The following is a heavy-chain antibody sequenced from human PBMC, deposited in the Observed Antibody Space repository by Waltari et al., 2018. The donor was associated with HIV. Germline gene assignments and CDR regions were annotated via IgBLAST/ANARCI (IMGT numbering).Heavy chain of an antibody. CDR2: IHPAHADV. D-gene: IGHD2-21*01. Sequence: EVQLEQSGTEVKKPGESLKLSCKTYGYSFTSQWIALVRRVPGHGLEWIGSIHPAHADVKYSPAFEGQVTISVAKSAATAYLQWHSLKASDNALYFCASTIVGSFDGFDTWGPGTMVTVS. V-gene: IGHV5-51*01. J-gene: IGHJ3*02. CDR3: ASTIVGSFDGFDT. CDR1: GYSFTSQW.